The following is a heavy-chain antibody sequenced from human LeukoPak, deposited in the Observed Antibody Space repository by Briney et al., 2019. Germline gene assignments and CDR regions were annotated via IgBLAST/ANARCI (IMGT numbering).Heavy chain of an antibody. CDR1: GFTFSSYW. CDR2: ISSSSSTI. D-gene: IGHD3-22*01. V-gene: IGHV3-48*04. J-gene: IGHJ4*02. CDR3: ARDSTPYYYDSSGYYYSYFDY. Sequence: GGSLRLSCAASGFTFSSYWMSWVRQAPGKGLEWVSYISSSSSTIYYADSVKGRFTISRDNAKNSLYLQMNSLRAEDTAVYYCARDSTPYYYDSSGYYYSYFDYWGQGTLVTVSS.